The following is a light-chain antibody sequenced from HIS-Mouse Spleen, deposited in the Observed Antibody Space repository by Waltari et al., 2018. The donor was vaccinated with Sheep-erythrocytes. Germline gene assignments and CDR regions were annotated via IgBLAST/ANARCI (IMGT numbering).Light chain of an antibody. CDR2: QDS. CDR1: KLGDKY. CDR3: QAWDSSSDHPV. Sequence: SYELTQPPSVSVSPGQTASITCSGDKLGDKYACWYQQKPGQSPVLVIYQDSKRPSGIPGRFSGSNSGNTATLTISGTQAMDEADYYCQAWDSSSDHPVFGGGTKLTVL. J-gene: IGLJ2*01. V-gene: IGLV3-1*01.